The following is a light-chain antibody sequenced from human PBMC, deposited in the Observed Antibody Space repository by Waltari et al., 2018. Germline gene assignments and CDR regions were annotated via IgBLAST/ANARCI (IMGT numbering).Light chain of an antibody. CDR3: YSKDTDGGSQGK. CDR1: GFPKQS. V-gene: IGLV3-10*01. CDR2: DDN. Sequence: YDLPQPPSVSVSPGQTAAITRSGDGFPKQSTFWYQQKSGQAPVLVMYDDNKRPSGIPGRFSGSSAGTVATLTITGAQVDDEADYYCYSKDTDGGSQGKIGGGTKLTVL. J-gene: IGLJ2*01.